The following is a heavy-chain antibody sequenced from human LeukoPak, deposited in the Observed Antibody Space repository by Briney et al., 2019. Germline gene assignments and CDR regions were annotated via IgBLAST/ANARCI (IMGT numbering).Heavy chain of an antibody. V-gene: IGHV1-46*01. CDR2: INPSGGST. CDR3: ARDLPSGGYCSSTSCYDEPLFDY. CDR1: GYTFTNYY. D-gene: IGHD2-2*01. Sequence: ASVKVSCKASGYTFTNYYMHWVRQAPGQGLEWMGIINPSGGSTSYAQKFQGRVTMTRDTSTSTVYMELSSLRSEDTAVYYCARDLPSGGYCSSTSCYDEPLFDYWGQGTLVTVSS. J-gene: IGHJ4*02.